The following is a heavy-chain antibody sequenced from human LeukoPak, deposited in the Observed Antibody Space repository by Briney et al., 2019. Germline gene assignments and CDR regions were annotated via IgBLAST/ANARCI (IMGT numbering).Heavy chain of an antibody. CDR2: INHSGST. V-gene: IGHV4-34*01. J-gene: IGHJ4*02. CDR1: GGSFRGYY. D-gene: IGHD5-12*01. Sequence: SETLSLTCAVYGGSFRGYYWSWIRQPPGKGLEWIGEINHSGSTNYNPSLKSRVTISVDTSKNQFSLKLSSVTAADTAVYYCASKRWLQYWGQGTLVTVSS. CDR3: ASKRWLQY.